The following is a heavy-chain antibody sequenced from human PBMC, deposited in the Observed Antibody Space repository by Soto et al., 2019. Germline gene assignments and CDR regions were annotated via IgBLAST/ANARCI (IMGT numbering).Heavy chain of an antibody. CDR3: ARDSGWGYYDSSGDAFGI. J-gene: IGHJ3*02. CDR1: GGSISSGDYY. D-gene: IGHD3-22*01. CDR2: IYYSGST. Sequence: SETLSLTCTVSGGSISSGDYYWSWIRQPPGKGLEWIGYIYYSGSTYYNPSLKSRVTISVDTSKNQFSLKLSSVTAADTAVYYCARDSGWGYYDSSGDAFGIWGQGTMVT. V-gene: IGHV4-30-4*01.